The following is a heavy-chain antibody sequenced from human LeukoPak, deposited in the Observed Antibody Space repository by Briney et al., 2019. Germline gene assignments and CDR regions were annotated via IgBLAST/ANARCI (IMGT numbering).Heavy chain of an antibody. Sequence: PGGSLRLSCAASGFTFSSYAMSWLRQAPGKGLEWVSAISGSGGSTYYADSVKGRLTISRDNSKNTLYLQMNSLRVEDRAVYYCAKVPYYDFWSGYPFDPWGQGTLVTVSS. J-gene: IGHJ5*02. CDR1: GFTFSSYA. CDR2: ISGSGGST. V-gene: IGHV3-23*01. D-gene: IGHD3-3*01. CDR3: AKVPYYDFWSGYPFDP.